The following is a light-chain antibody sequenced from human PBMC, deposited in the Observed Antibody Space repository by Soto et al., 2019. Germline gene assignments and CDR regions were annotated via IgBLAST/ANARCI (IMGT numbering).Light chain of an antibody. CDR2: GAS. V-gene: IGKV3-15*01. J-gene: IGKJ4*01. Sequence: EIVMTQSPATLSVSPGERATLSCRASQSVSSNLAWYQQKPGQAPRLLIYGASTRATGIPARFSGSGSGTEFTLTISSLXXXXXXXXYCQQYNNWPLTFGGGTK. CDR3: QQYNNWPLT. CDR1: QSVSSN.